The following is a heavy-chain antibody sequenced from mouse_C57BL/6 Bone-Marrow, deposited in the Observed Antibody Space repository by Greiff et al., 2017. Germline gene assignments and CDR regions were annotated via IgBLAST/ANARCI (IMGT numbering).Heavy chain of an antibody. D-gene: IGHD1-1*01. J-gene: IGHJ2*01. CDR1: GYTFTSYW. CDR2: IDPSDSYT. CDR3: AREGGRLYYFDY. Sequence: QVQLQQPGAELVKPGASVKLSCKASGYTFTSYWMQWVKQRPGQGLEWIGEIDPSDSYTNYNKKFKGKATLTVDTSSSTAYMQLSSLTSEDSAVYYCAREGGRLYYFDYWGQGTTLTVSS. V-gene: IGHV1-50*01.